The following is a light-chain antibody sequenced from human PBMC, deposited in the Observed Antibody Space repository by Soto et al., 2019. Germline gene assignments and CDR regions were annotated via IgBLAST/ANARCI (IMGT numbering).Light chain of an antibody. CDR3: QQYYYWPPYT. V-gene: IGKV3-15*01. CDR1: QSVGTN. CDR2: GAS. J-gene: IGKJ2*01. Sequence: EIVMTQSPATLSVSPGERATLSCRASQSVGTNLVWYQHKPGQAPRPLIYGASIRATGIPARFSASGSGTEFTLTISSLQSEDSAVYFCQQYYYWPPYTFGQGTKVDI.